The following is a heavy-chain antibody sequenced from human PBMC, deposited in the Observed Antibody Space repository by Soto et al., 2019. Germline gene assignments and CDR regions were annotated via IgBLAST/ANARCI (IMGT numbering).Heavy chain of an antibody. V-gene: IGHV3-33*01. CDR1: GFTFSSYG. Sequence: GGSLRLSCAASGFTFSSYGMHWVRQAPGKGLEWVAVIWYDGSNKYYADSVKGRFTISRDNSKNTLYLQMNSLRAEDTAVYYCARMSPTAARQYDYWGQGTLVTVSS. J-gene: IGHJ4*02. CDR2: IWYDGSNK. D-gene: IGHD6-6*01. CDR3: ARMSPTAARQYDY.